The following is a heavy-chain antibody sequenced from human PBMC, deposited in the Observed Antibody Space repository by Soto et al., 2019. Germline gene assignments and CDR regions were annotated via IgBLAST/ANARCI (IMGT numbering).Heavy chain of an antibody. D-gene: IGHD3-10*01. CDR3: TKGGHLDY. Sequence: EVQVLESGGELVQPGGSLRLSCAASGFPFSSYDMSWVRQAPGKGLDWVSVIRGSDGSTYYANSVKGRFTISRDNSKNTLFLQMNSLRAEDTAIYYCTKGGHLDYWGSGTLVTVSS. V-gene: IGHV3-23*01. J-gene: IGHJ4*02. CDR1: GFPFSSYD. CDR2: IRGSDGST.